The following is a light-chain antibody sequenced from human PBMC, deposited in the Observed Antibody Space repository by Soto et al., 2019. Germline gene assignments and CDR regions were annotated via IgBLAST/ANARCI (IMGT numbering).Light chain of an antibody. J-gene: IGKJ5*01. CDR1: QSIGSS. V-gene: IGKV3-11*01. Sequence: EIVVTQSPATLSVSPGERATLSCRASQSIGSSLAWYQQKPGQAPRLLIYDTSIRATGIPARFSGSGSGTDFTLTISSLEPEDFAVYYCQQRNSWPPTFTFGQGTRREIK. CDR2: DTS. CDR3: QQRNSWPPTFT.